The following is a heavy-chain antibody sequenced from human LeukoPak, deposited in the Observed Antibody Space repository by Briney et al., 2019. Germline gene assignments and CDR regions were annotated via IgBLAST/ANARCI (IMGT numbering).Heavy chain of an antibody. CDR3: EKDREFYDRNSFSPDAFDI. D-gene: IGHD3-22*01. J-gene: IGHJ3*02. CDR2: ISSRGSYI. V-gene: IGHV3-21*01. Sequence: PGGSLRLSCAASGFTLSSYAMMWVRQAPGKGLEWVSTISSRGSYIFYADSLRGRFTISGDDANNSLHLQMDSLRAEDTAVYYCEKDREFYDRNSFSPDAFDIWGQGTMVTVSS. CDR1: GFTLSSYA.